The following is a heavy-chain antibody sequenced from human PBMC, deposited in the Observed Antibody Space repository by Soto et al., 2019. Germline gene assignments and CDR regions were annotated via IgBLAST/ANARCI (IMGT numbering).Heavy chain of an antibody. J-gene: IGHJ3*02. CDR3: ARVRPSSITIFGVVTSRAFDI. Sequence: QVPLVQSGAEVKKPGASVKVSCKASGYTFTSYDINWVRQATGQGLEWMGWMNPNSGNTGYAQKFQGRVTMTRNTSISTAYMELSSLRSEDTAVYYCARVRPSSITIFGVVTSRAFDIWGQGTMVTVSS. CDR1: GYTFTSYD. V-gene: IGHV1-8*01. D-gene: IGHD3-3*01. CDR2: MNPNSGNT.